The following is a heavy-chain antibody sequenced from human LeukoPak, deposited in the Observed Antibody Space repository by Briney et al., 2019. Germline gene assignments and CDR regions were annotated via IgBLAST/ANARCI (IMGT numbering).Heavy chain of an antibody. Sequence: NTGGSLRLSCAASGFTFSSYWMSWVRQAPGKGLEWVSSISSSSSYIYYADSVKGRFTISRDNAKNSLYLQMNSLRAEDTAVYYCARASLYYPTAFDYWGQGTLVTVSS. D-gene: IGHD3-10*01. V-gene: IGHV3-21*01. CDR3: ARASLYYPTAFDY. CDR2: ISSSSSYI. CDR1: GFTFSSYW. J-gene: IGHJ4*02.